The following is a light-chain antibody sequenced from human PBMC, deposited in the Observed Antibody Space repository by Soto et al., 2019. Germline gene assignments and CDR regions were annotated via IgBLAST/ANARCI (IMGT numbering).Light chain of an antibody. J-gene: IGLJ2*01. CDR3: SSYAGSNNLL. CDR2: EVT. V-gene: IGLV2-8*01. Sequence: SALTQPPSASGSPGQSVTISCTGTSSDVGAYNYVSWYQQYPGKAPKLMIYEVTKRPSGVPDRFSGSKSGNTASLTVSGLQGEDEADYYCSSYAGSNNLLFGGGTKLTVL. CDR1: SSDVGAYNY.